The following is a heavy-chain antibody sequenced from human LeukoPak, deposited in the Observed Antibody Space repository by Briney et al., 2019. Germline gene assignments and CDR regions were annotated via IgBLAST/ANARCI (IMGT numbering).Heavy chain of an antibody. CDR2: ISGSDGRT. D-gene: IGHD2-2*01. V-gene: IGHV3-23*01. CDR1: GFTFSNYA. J-gene: IGHJ3*01. Sequence: GGSLRLSCAASGFTFSNYAMNWVRQAPGEGLEWVSAISGSDGRTYYADSVKGRFTISSDNSKNTLYLQMNNLRAEDTALYYCAKRISTQDALDLWGQGTMLTVSS. CDR3: AKRISTQDALDL.